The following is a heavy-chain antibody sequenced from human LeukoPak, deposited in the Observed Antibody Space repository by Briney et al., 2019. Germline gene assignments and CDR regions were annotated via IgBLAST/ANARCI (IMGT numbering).Heavy chain of an antibody. D-gene: IGHD2-15*01. CDR3: ARTSRSSSIDD. Sequence: AGSLRRSCSAYGFTCNNYWLRWVPPAQRIGLEGVASINQVGSDKSYVDSVKGRFTISRDNAKNSLYLEMNSLRVEDTAMYYCARTSRSSSIDDWGQGTLVTVSS. CDR2: INQVGSDK. J-gene: IGHJ4*02. V-gene: IGHV3-7*01. CDR1: GFTCNNYW.